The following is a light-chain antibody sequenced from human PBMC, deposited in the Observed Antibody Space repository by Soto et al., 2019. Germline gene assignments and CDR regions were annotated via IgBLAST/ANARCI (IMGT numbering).Light chain of an antibody. J-gene: IGKJ1*01. CDR3: QQYDTYSWT. Sequence: DIQMTQSPSTLSASVGDRVTITCRASQSISGWLAWYQQKPGKAPNLLIYDASSLESGVPSRFSGSGAGTEFTLTISSLQPDDFATYYCQQYDTYSWTCGQGTKVEIK. CDR1: QSISGW. V-gene: IGKV1-5*01. CDR2: DAS.